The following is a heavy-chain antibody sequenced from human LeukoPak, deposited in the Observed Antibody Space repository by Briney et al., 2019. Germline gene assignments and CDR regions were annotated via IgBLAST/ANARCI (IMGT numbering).Heavy chain of an antibody. Sequence: GGSLRLSCAASGFTFSSYWMSWVRQAPGKGLEWVANIKHDGSEKHYVDSVKGRFTISRDNAKNSLFLQMNSMRAEDTAVYFCARDGPHSGTYYYDYWGQGTLVTVSS. J-gene: IGHJ4*02. CDR1: GFTFSSYW. CDR3: ARDGPHSGTYYYDY. CDR2: IKHDGSEK. D-gene: IGHD1-26*01. V-gene: IGHV3-7*01.